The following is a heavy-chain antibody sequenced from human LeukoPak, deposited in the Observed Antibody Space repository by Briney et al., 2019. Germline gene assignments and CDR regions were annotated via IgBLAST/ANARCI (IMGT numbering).Heavy chain of an antibody. V-gene: IGHV3-48*02. J-gene: IGHJ4*02. Sequence: PGGSLRLSCAASGFTFSSFRMNWVRQAPGKGLEWVSYISSSSSTIYYADSVKGRFTISRDNAKNSLYLQMNSLRDEDTAVYYCARGGSSSSGAIGDYWGQGTLVTVSS. CDR2: ISSSSSTI. D-gene: IGHD6-6*01. CDR1: GFTFSSFR. CDR3: ARGGSSSSGAIGDY.